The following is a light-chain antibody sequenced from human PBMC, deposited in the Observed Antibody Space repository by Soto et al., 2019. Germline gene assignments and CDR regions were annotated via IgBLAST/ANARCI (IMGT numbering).Light chain of an antibody. CDR3: QTWGAGIRV. J-gene: IGLJ3*02. CDR2: VNRDGSH. Sequence: QPVLTQSPSASASLGASVKLTCTLSSGHSNYAIAWHQQQPEKGPRYLMRVNRDGSHTKGDGIPDRFSGSTSGAERYLTISSLQSEDEAAYYCQTWGAGIRVFGGGTKLTVL. CDR1: SGHSNYA. V-gene: IGLV4-69*01.